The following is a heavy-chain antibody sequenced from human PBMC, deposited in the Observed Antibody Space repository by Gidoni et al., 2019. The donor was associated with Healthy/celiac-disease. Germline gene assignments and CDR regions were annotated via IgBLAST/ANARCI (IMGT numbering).Heavy chain of an antibody. V-gene: IGHV3-7*03. CDR2: IKQDGSEK. J-gene: IGHJ4*02. CDR1: GFTFSSYW. D-gene: IGHD1-26*01. CDR3: ARSPPRIVGANYFDY. Sequence: EVQLVESGGGLVQPGGSLRLSCAASGFTFSSYWMSWVRQAPGKGLEWVANIKQDGSEKYYVDSVKGRFTISRDNAKNSLYLQMNSLRAEDTAVYYCARSPPRIVGANYFDYWGQGTLVTVSS.